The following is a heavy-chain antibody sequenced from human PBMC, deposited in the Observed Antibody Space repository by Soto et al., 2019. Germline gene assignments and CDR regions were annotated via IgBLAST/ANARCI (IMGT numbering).Heavy chain of an antibody. CDR1: GGSFSGYY. V-gene: IGHV4-34*01. CDR2: INHSGST. D-gene: IGHD5-18*01. J-gene: IGHJ6*03. CDR3: ARVRSNRLLTPAMVRYYYYYYMDV. Sequence: PSETLSLTCAVYGGSFSGYYWSWIRQPPGKGLEWIGEINHSGSTNYNPSLKSRVTISVDTSKNQFSLKLSSVTAADTAVYYCARVRSNRLLTPAMVRYYYYYYMDVWGKGTTVTVSS.